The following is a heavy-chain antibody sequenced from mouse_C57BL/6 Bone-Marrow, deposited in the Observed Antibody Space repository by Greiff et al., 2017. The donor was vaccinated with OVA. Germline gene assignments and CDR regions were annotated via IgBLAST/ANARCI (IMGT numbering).Heavy chain of an antibody. CDR2: ISYDGSN. Sequence: EVQLQESGPGLVKPSQSLSLTCSVTGYSITSGYYWNWIRQFPGNKLEWMGYISYDGSNNYNPSLKNRISITRDTSKNQFFLKLNSVTTEDTATYYCASCGNYRYFDVWGTGTTVTVSS. V-gene: IGHV3-6*01. CDR3: ASCGNYRYFDV. D-gene: IGHD1-1*02. J-gene: IGHJ1*03. CDR1: GYSITSGYY.